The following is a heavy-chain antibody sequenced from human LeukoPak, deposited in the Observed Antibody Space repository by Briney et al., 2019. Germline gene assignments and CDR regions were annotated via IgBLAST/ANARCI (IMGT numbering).Heavy chain of an antibody. CDR3: ATESPIAFGGVIVI. V-gene: IGHV1-24*01. CDR1: GYTLTELS. J-gene: IGHJ4*02. Sequence: ASVKVSCKASGYTLTELSMHWVRQAPGKGLEWMGGFDPEDGETIYAQKFQGRVTMTEDTSTDTAYMELSSLRSEDTAVYYCATESPIAFGGVIVIWGQGTLVTVSS. D-gene: IGHD3-16*02. CDR2: FDPEDGET.